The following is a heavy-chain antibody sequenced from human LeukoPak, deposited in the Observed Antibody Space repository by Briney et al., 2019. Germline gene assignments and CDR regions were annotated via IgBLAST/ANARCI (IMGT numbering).Heavy chain of an antibody. V-gene: IGHV3-74*01. CDR1: GFLFSSYW. J-gene: IGHJ3*02. Sequence: GGSLRFSCAASGFLFSSYWIDWVRQAPGKGLVWVSGINSDGSMTRYAESVKGRFTISRDNAKNTLYLQMNSLRAEDTAVYYCARVGSTDSPHAFDIWGQGTTVTVSS. D-gene: IGHD3-22*01. CDR3: ARVGSTDSPHAFDI. CDR2: INSDGSMT.